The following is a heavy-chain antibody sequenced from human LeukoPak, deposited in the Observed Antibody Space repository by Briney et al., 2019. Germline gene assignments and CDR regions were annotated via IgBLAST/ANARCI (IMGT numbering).Heavy chain of an antibody. CDR2: ISYDGSNK. D-gene: IGHD6-13*01. CDR3: AREPYSSSLNWFDP. CDR1: GFTFSSYA. Sequence: GGSLRLSCAASGFTFSSYAMHWVRQAPGKGLEWVAVISYDGSNKYYADSVKGRFTISRDNSKNTLYLQMNSLRAEDTAVYYCAREPYSSSLNWFDPWGQGTLVTVSS. V-gene: IGHV3-30*04. J-gene: IGHJ5*02.